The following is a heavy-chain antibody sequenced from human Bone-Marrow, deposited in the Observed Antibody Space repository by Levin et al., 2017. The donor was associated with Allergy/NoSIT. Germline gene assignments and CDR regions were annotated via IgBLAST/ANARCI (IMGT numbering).Heavy chain of an antibody. Sequence: HSGGSLRLSCTASGFTFSSYAMSWVRQAPGKGLEWVSGISDSGNKKYHADSVKGRFTISRDNSKNTLYVQMNSLRVEDTAVYYCARESKFGPSEYDYWGQGTLVTVSS. CDR3: ARESKFGPSEYDY. D-gene: IGHD3-10*01. J-gene: IGHJ4*02. CDR2: ISDSGNKK. CDR1: GFTFSSYA. V-gene: IGHV3-23*01.